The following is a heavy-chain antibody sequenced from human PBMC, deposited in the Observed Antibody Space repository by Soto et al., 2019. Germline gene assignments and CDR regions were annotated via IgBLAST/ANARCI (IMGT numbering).Heavy chain of an antibody. D-gene: IGHD2-15*01. CDR3: ARVHCSGVSCYCDY. Sequence: GGSLRLSCGASGFSFSGHWMSWVRQAPGKGLEWVANIKQDGSGKYYVDSVKGRITISRDKARKSVHLQMNSLRAEDTAVYYCARVHCSGVSCYCDYWGQGTLVTVSS. V-gene: IGHV3-7*01. CDR1: GFSFSGHW. J-gene: IGHJ4*02. CDR2: IKQDGSGK.